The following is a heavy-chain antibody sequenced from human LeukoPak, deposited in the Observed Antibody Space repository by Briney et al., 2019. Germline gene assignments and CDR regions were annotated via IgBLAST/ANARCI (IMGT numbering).Heavy chain of an antibody. V-gene: IGHV4-59*01. J-gene: IGHJ3*02. D-gene: IGHD6-19*01. CDR2: IYYSGST. CDR1: GGSISSYY. CDR3: ARDPRRSSGWYGSDAFDI. Sequence: SETLSLTCTVSGGSISSYYWSWIRQPPGKGLEWIGYIYYSGSTNYNPSLKSRVTISVDTSKNQFPLKLSSVTAADTAVYYCARDPRRSSGWYGSDAFDIWGQGTMVTVSS.